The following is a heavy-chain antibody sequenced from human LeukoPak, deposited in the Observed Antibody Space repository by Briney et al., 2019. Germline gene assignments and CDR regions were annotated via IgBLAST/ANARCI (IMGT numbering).Heavy chain of an antibody. V-gene: IGHV3-53*01. D-gene: IGHD5-24*01. J-gene: IGHJ4*02. CDR3: ARRGDGYNLYYFDY. Sequence: GGSLRLSCAASGFTVSSNYMSWVRQAPGKGLEWVSVIYSGGSTYYADSVKGRFTISSDNSKNTLYLQMNSLRAEDTAVYYCARRGDGYNLYYFDYWGQGTLVTVSS. CDR1: GFTVSSNY. CDR2: IYSGGST.